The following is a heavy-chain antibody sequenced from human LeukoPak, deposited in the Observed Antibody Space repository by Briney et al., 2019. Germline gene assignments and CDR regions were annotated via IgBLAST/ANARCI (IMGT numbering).Heavy chain of an antibody. CDR2: INHSGST. Sequence: SETLSLTCAVYGGSFSGYYWSWIRQPPGKGLEWIGEINHSGSTNYNPSLKSRVTISVDTSKNQFSLKLSSVTAADTAVYYCARGGARRSYNYYYMDVWGKGTTVTVSS. V-gene: IGHV4-34*01. D-gene: IGHD6-6*01. CDR3: ARGGARRSYNYYYMDV. J-gene: IGHJ6*03. CDR1: GGSFSGYY.